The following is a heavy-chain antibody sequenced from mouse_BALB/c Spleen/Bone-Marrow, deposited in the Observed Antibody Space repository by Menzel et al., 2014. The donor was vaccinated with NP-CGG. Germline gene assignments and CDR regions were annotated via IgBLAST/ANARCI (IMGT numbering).Heavy chain of an antibody. CDR1: GYSLTGYT. CDR3: ARFGADGYPRFAY. V-gene: IGHV1-26*01. CDR2: INPYNGGT. Sequence: VQLQQPGPELVKPGASMKISCKASGYSLTGYTMNWVKQSHGKNLEWIGLINPYNGGTSYNQKFKGKATLTVDKPSSTAYMELLSLTSEDSAVYYCARFGADGYPRFAYWGQGTLVTVSA. D-gene: IGHD2-3*01. J-gene: IGHJ3*01.